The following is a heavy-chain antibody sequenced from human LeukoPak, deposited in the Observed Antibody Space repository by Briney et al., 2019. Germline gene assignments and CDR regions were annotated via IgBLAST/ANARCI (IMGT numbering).Heavy chain of an antibody. CDR2: IYYSGST. D-gene: IGHD3-22*01. CDR3: ASRYHYYDSSGYGE. V-gene: IGHV4-39*07. J-gene: IGHJ4*02. CDR1: GFTFSSYW. Sequence: GSLRLSCAASGFTFSSYWMSWVRQAPGKGLEWIGSIYYSGSTYYNPSLKSRVTISVDTSKNQFSLKLSSVTAADTAVYYCASRYHYYDSSGYGEWGQGTLVTVSS.